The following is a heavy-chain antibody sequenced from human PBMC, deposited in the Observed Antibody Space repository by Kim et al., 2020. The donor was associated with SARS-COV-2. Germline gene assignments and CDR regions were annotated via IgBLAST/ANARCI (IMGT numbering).Heavy chain of an antibody. CDR3: AREGSIAAHAGFDY. V-gene: IGHV3-30-3*01. CDR1: GFTFSSYA. CDR2: ISYDGSNK. Sequence: GGSLRLSCAASGFTFSSYAMHWVRQAPGKGLEWVAVISYDGSNKYYADSVKGRFTISRDNSKNTLYLQMNSLRAEDTAVYYCAREGSIAAHAGFDYWGQGTLVTVSS. J-gene: IGHJ4*02. D-gene: IGHD6-6*01.